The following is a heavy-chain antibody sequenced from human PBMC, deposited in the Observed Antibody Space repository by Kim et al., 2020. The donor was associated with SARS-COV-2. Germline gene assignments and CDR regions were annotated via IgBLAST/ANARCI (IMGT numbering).Heavy chain of an antibody. CDR1: GFTFSSYW. CDR2: IKQDGSEK. V-gene: IGHV3-7*01. J-gene: IGHJ4*02. Sequence: GGSLRLSCAASGFTFSSYWMSWVRQAPGKGLEWVANIKQDGSEKYYVDSVKGRFTISRDNAKNSLYLQMNSLRAEDTAVYYCARGGSGSYYADFDYWGQGTLVTVSS. D-gene: IGHD1-26*01. CDR3: ARGGSGSYYADFDY.